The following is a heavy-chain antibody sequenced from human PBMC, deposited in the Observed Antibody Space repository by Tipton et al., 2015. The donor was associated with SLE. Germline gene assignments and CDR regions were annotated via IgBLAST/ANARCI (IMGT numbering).Heavy chain of an antibody. J-gene: IGHJ5*02. CDR2: ISQSGDST. Sequence: SLRLCCTASGFTFSTYAMSWVRQTPEKGLAWVSDISQSGDSTYHADSVRGRFTMSRDNSKNTVYLQMDRLTADDTGVYYCSAWFNLWGQGTLVTVSS. CDR1: GFTFSTYA. V-gene: IGHV3-23*01. CDR3: SAWFNL.